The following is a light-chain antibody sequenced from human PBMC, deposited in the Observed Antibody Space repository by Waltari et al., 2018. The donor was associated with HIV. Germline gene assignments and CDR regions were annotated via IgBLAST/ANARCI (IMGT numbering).Light chain of an antibody. Sequence: DIVMTQSPATLSVSPWERATPSCRATQSVSSNLAWYQQKPGQAPRLLIYGASTRATGIPARFSGSGSGTEFTLTISSLQSEDFAVYYCQQYNNWPPLMYTFGQGTKLEIK. CDR1: QSVSSN. CDR3: QQYNNWPPLMYT. J-gene: IGKJ2*01. V-gene: IGKV3-15*01. CDR2: GAS.